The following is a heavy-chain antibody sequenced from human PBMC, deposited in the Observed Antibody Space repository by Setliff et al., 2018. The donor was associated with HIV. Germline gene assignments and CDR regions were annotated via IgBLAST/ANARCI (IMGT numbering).Heavy chain of an antibody. CDR3: ASSFTYNFWSGLAGDAFDI. CDR1: GGSISSYY. V-gene: IGHV4-4*07. J-gene: IGHJ3*02. Sequence: LTCTVSGGSISSYYWSWIRQPAGKGLEWIGRIYTSGSTNYNPSLKSRVTMSVDTSKNQFSLKLSSVTAADTAVYYCASSFTYNFWSGLAGDAFDIWGQGTMVTVSS. D-gene: IGHD3-3*01. CDR2: IYTSGST.